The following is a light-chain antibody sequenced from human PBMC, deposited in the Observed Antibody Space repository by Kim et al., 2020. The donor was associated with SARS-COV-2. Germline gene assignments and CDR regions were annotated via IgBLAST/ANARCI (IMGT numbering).Light chain of an antibody. CDR1: RSNLAASD. J-gene: IGLJ2*01. CDR3: QSYDSSNGVV. V-gene: IGLV6-57*03. Sequence: KTVTLPFTRSRSNLAASDVQWYQQRPGSAPTTVIYEDNQRPSGVPDRFSGSIDSSSNSASLTISGLKTEDEADYYCQSYDSSNGVVFGGGTQLTVL. CDR2: EDN.